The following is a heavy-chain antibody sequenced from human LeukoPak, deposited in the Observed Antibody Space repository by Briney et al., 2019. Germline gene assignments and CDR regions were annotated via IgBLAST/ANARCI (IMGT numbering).Heavy chain of an antibody. D-gene: IGHD3-22*01. Sequence: ASVKVSCKASGYTFTGYYMHWVRQAPGQGLEWMGWINPNSGGTNYAQKFQGRVNMTRDTSISTAYMELSRLRSDDTAVYYCARSHSSGYYYVDWFDPWGQGTLVTVSS. CDR3: ARSHSSGYYYVDWFDP. CDR1: GYTFTGYY. CDR2: INPNSGGT. V-gene: IGHV1-2*02. J-gene: IGHJ5*02.